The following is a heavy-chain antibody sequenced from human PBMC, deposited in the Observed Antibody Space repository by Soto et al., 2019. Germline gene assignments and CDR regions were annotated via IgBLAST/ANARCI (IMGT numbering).Heavy chain of an antibody. CDR1: GGSISSGGYY. V-gene: IGHV4-31*03. CDR3: ARVEDYGDYYFDY. Sequence: LSLTCTVSGGSISSGGYYWSWIRQHPGKGLEWIGYIYYSGSTYYNPSLKSRVTISVDTSKNQFSLKLSSVTAADTAVYYCARVEDYGDYYFDYWGQGTLVTVS. D-gene: IGHD4-17*01. CDR2: IYYSGST. J-gene: IGHJ4*02.